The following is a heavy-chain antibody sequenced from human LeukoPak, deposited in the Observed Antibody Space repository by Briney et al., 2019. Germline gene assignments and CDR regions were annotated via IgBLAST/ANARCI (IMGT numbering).Heavy chain of an antibody. J-gene: IGHJ4*02. V-gene: IGHV3-7*03. CDR3: ARGPLIAAAGTW. CDR1: GFTFSSYW. CDR2: INQDGTEK. D-gene: IGHD6-13*01. Sequence: GRSLRLSCAASGFTFSSYWMSWVRQAPGEGLEWVAKINQDGTEKAYVDSVRGRFTISRDNAKNSLFLQMNSLRAEDTAVYYCARGPLIAAAGTWWGQGTLVTVSS.